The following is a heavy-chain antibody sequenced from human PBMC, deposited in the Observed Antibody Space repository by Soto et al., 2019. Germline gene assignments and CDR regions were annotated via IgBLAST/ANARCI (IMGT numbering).Heavy chain of an antibody. CDR3: AGDRWPGVAGY. CDR1: GFTVNSNY. CDR2: LYSGGST. Sequence: EVQLVEAGGGLIQPGGSLRLSFAASGFTVNSNYMSWVRQAPGKGLEWVSVLYSGGSTYYVDSVKGRFTISRDNSKNTVHLQMNSLRAEDTAVYYCAGDRWPGVAGYWGQGTLVTVSS. J-gene: IGHJ4*02. V-gene: IGHV3-53*01. D-gene: IGHD7-27*01.